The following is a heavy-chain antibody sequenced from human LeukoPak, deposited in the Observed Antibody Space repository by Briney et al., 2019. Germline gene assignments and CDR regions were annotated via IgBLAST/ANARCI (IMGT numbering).Heavy chain of an antibody. CDR2: ISSSGSTI. D-gene: IGHD3-22*01. CDR3: ARDPQGLYDYYDSSGLDY. Sequence: GGSLRLSCAASGFTFSDYYMSWIRQAPGKGLEWVSYISSSGSTIYYADSVKGRFTISRDNAKNSLYLQMNSLRAEDTAVYYCARDPQGLYDYYDSSGLDYWGQGTLVTVSS. V-gene: IGHV3-11*01. J-gene: IGHJ4*02. CDR1: GFTFSDYY.